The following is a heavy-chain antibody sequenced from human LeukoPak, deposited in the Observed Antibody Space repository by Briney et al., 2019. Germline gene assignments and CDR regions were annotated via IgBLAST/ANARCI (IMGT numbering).Heavy chain of an antibody. V-gene: IGHV3-23*01. J-gene: IGHJ3*02. CDR1: GFTFSSYA. Sequence: GGSLRLSCAASGFTFSSYAMSWVRQAPGKGLEWVSAISGSGGSTYYADSVKGRFTISRDNSKNTPYLQMNSLRAEDTAVYYCAKDLYSSSAGDAFDIWGQGTMVTVSS. CDR3: AKDLYSSSAGDAFDI. D-gene: IGHD6-6*01. CDR2: ISGSGGST.